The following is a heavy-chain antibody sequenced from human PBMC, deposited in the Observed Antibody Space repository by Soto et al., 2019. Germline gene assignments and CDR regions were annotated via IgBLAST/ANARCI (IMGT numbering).Heavy chain of an antibody. J-gene: IGHJ4*02. CDR3: ARWGSSPYFDY. CDR1: GGSFSGYY. Sequence: SETLSLTCAVYGGSFSGYYWSWIRQPPGKGLEWIGEINHSGSTNYNPSLKSRVTISVDTSKNQFSLKLSSVTAADTAVYYCARWGSSPYFDYWGQGTLVTVSS. CDR2: INHSGST. V-gene: IGHV4-34*01. D-gene: IGHD6-6*01.